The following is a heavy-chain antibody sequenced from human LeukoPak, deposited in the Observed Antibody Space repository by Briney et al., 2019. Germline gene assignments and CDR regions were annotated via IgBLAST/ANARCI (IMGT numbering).Heavy chain of an antibody. V-gene: IGHV4-61*02. D-gene: IGHD3-10*01. J-gene: IGHJ6*03. CDR1: GGSISSGSYY. Sequence: PSETLSLTCTVSGGSISSGSYYWSWIRQPAGKGLEWIGRIYTSGSTNYNPSLKSRVTISVDTSKNQFSLKLSSVTAADTAVYYCARDAGITMVRGVVYYYYYYMDVWGKGTTVTISS. CDR2: IYTSGST. CDR3: ARDAGITMVRGVVYYYYYYMDV.